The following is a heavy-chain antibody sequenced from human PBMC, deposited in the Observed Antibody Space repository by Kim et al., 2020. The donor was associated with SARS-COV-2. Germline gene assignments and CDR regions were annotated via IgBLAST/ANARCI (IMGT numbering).Heavy chain of an antibody. V-gene: IGHV3-33*05. CDR1: GFTFSSYG. Sequence: GGSLRLSCAASGFTFSSYGMHWVRQAPGKGLEWVAVISYDGSNKYYADSVKGRFTISRDNSKNTLYLQMNSLRAEDTAVYYCARDTYSSSWSSHPIDPWGQGTLVTVSS. CDR3: ARDTYSSSWSSHPIDP. J-gene: IGHJ5*02. D-gene: IGHD6-13*01. CDR2: ISYDGSNK.